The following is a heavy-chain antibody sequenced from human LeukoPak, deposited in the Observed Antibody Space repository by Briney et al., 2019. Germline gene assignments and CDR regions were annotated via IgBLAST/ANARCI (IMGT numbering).Heavy chain of an antibody. J-gene: IGHJ4*02. Sequence: PAGGSLRLSCAASGFTFSRYWMSWVRQAPEKGLEWVANINQDGRKKYYVDSVKGRFTISRDNAKNSLYPQINSLRVEDTAVYYCARDVGGPDYWGQGTLVTVSS. CDR2: INQDGRKK. V-gene: IGHV3-7*01. D-gene: IGHD3-10*01. CDR1: GFTFSRYW. CDR3: ARDVGGPDY.